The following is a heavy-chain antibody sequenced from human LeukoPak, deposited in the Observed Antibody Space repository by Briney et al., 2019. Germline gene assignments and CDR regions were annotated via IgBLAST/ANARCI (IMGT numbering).Heavy chain of an antibody. Sequence: ASVKVSCKASGYTFTSYYMHWVRQAPGQGLEWMGIINPSGGSTSYAQKFQGRVTMTRDTSTSTVYMELSSLRSEDTAVYYCAGEWLRLYIDYWGQGTLVTVSS. CDR2: INPSGGST. CDR1: GYTFTSYY. V-gene: IGHV1-46*01. J-gene: IGHJ4*02. CDR3: AGEWLRLYIDY. D-gene: IGHD5-12*01.